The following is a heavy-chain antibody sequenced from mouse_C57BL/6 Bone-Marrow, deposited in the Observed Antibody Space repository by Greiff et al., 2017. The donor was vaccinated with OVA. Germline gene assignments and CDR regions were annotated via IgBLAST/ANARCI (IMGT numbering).Heavy chain of an antibody. CDR3: ADSYYAMDY. V-gene: IGHV1-64*01. J-gene: IGHJ4*01. CDR2: IHPNSGST. Sequence: QVQLQQSGAELVKPGASVKLSCKASGYTFTSYWMHWVKQRPGQGLEWIGMIHPNSGSTNYNEKFKSQATLTVDTSSSTAYMQLSSLTSEDSAVYYCADSYYAMDYWGQGTSVTVSS. CDR1: GYTFTSYW.